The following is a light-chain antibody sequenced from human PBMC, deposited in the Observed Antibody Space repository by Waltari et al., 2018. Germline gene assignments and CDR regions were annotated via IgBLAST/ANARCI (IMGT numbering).Light chain of an antibody. J-gene: IGKJ1*01. CDR2: DAS. Sequence: EIVLTQSPGILSLSPGERATLSSRASQGVGKYLAWYPQKPGQAPRLLIYDASSRASGIPDRFSGSGSGTDFSLTISRLEPEDFAVYYCQKYVSLPATFGQGTRVEVK. CDR1: QGVGKY. V-gene: IGKV3-20*01. CDR3: QKYVSLPAT.